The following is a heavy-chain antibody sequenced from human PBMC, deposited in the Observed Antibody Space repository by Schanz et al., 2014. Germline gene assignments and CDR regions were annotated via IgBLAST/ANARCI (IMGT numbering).Heavy chain of an antibody. Sequence: QVQLVESGGGVVQPGRSLRLSCAASGFTFSNFAIHWVRQAPGKGLEWVAVISYDGSHKDYADSVKGRFTISRDNSKNTLYLQMNSLRAEDTAVYYCARDLGFCTSTTCYYYYYAMDVWGQGTTVTVSS. CDR3: ARDLGFCTSTTCYYYYYAMDV. CDR1: GFTFSNFA. D-gene: IGHD2-2*01. V-gene: IGHV3-30*04. CDR2: ISYDGSHK. J-gene: IGHJ6*02.